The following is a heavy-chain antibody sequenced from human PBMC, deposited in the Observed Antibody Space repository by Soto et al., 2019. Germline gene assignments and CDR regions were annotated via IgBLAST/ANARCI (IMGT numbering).Heavy chain of an antibody. CDR2: ISGSGGST. CDR3: AKHMSTLTILGLTYYYYRMDV. D-gene: IGHD4-17*01. Sequence: GSLRLSCAASGFTFSSYAMSWVRQAPGKGQEGVSAISGSGGSTYYADSVKGRFTISRDNYKNTLYLQMNSLRAEDTAGYYCAKHMSTLTILGLTYYYYRMDVWSQGTTVAVSS. J-gene: IGHJ6*02. V-gene: IGHV3-23*01. CDR1: GFTFSSYA.